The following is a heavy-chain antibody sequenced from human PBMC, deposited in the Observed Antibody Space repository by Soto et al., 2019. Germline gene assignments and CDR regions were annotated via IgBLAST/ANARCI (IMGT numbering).Heavy chain of an antibody. D-gene: IGHD3-16*02. J-gene: IGHJ6*02. CDR3: ARWPQPRYTADPYAVDV. CDR1: GGTFSSSG. V-gene: IGHV1-69*11. Sequence: SVKVSCKASGGTFSSSGFSWVRQAPGQGLEWMGMIVPSLDTTNYAQKYQARVTITADEVTSTAYMELRSLRSEDTAVYYCARWPQPRYTADPYAVDVWGQGTRVTVSS. CDR2: IVPSLDTT.